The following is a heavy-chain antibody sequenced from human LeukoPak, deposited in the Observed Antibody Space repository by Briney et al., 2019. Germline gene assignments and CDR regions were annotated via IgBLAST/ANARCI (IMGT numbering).Heavy chain of an antibody. CDR2: IIPILGIA. CDR3: ARVDTAMVIDY. V-gene: IGHV1-69*04. D-gene: IGHD5-18*01. J-gene: IGHJ4*02. CDR1: GGTFSSYA. Sequence: SVKVSCKASGGTFSSYAISWVRQAPGQGLEWMGRIIPILGIANYAQKFQGRVTITADKSTSTAYMELSSLRSEDTAVYYCARVDTAMVIDYWGQGTLSPSPQ.